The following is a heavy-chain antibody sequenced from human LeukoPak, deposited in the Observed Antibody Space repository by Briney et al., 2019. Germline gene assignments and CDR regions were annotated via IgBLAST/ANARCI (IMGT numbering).Heavy chain of an antibody. V-gene: IGHV4-61*08. D-gene: IGHD2-15*01. J-gene: IGHJ4*02. CDR2: IYYSGAT. Sequence: SQTLSLTCTVSGGSISSGGYYWSWIRQPPGKGLEWIGSIYYSGATVYNPSLKSRVIISADTSNDQFSLRLRSVTAADTAVYYCAREITLTGYKYGLGFNYWGQGTLVTVSS. CDR3: AREITLTGYKYGLGFNY. CDR1: GGSISSGGYY.